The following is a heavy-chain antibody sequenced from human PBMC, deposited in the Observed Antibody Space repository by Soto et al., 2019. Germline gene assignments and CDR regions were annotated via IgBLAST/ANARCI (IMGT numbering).Heavy chain of an antibody. Sequence: PGGSLRLSCAASGFTVSSNYMSWVRQAPGKGLEWVSVIYSGGSTYYADSVKGRSTISRDNSKNTLYLQMNSLRAEDTAVYYCARADSSSWHIDYWGQGTLVTVSS. CDR3: ARADSSSWHIDY. V-gene: IGHV3-53*01. J-gene: IGHJ4*02. CDR2: IYSGGST. CDR1: GFTVSSNY. D-gene: IGHD6-13*01.